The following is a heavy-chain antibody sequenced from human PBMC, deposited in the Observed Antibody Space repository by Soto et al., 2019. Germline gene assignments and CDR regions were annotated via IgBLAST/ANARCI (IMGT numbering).Heavy chain of an antibody. Sequence: QVQLQQWGAGLLKPSETLSLTCAVYGGSFSGYYWSWIRQPPGKGLEWIGEINHSGSTNYNPSLKSRVTISVDTSKNQFSLKLSSVTAADTAVYYCAGDGIAAAGTLDYWGQGTLVTVSS. CDR2: INHSGST. CDR1: GGSFSGYY. V-gene: IGHV4-34*01. J-gene: IGHJ4*02. CDR3: AGDGIAAAGTLDY. D-gene: IGHD6-13*01.